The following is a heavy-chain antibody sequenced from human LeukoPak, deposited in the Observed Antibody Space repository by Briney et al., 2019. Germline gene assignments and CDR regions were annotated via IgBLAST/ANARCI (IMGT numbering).Heavy chain of an antibody. CDR2: IFYSGST. D-gene: IGHD2-2*01. V-gene: IGHV4-59*08. Sequence: SETLSLTCTVSGGSMSSYYWSWIRQPPGKGLEWIGYIFYSGSTNYNPSLKSRVTLLVDTSKNQFSLKLGSVTAADTAVYYCATTADQLTPLGYWGQGTLVTVSS. J-gene: IGHJ4*02. CDR1: GGSMSSYY. CDR3: ATTADQLTPLGY.